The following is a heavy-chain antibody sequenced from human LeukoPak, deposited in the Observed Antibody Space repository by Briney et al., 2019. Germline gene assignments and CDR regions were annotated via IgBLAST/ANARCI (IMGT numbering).Heavy chain of an antibody. Sequence: GGSLRLSCAASGFTCSSYWMSWVRQAPGKGLEWVANIKQDGSEKYYVDSVEGRFTISRDNAKNSLYLQMNSLRAEDTAVYYCARAVAAADYAFDYWGQGTLVTVSS. CDR1: GFTCSSYW. CDR3: ARAVAAADYAFDY. J-gene: IGHJ4*02. CDR2: IKQDGSEK. D-gene: IGHD6-13*01. V-gene: IGHV3-7*01.